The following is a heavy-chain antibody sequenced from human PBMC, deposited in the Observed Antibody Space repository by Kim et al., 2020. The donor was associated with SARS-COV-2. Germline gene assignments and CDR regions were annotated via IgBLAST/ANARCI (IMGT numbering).Heavy chain of an antibody. CDR3: ARHGAGKSSSWYRVIWEATNWFDP. Sequence: SETLSLTCTVSGGSISSSSYYWGWIRQPPGKGLEWIGSIYYSGSTYYNPSLKSRVTISVDTSKNQFSLKLSSVTAADTAVYYCARHGAGKSSSWYRVIWEATNWFDPWGQGTLVTVSS. D-gene: IGHD6-13*01. CDR1: GGSISSSSYY. CDR2: IYYSGST. J-gene: IGHJ5*02. V-gene: IGHV4-39*01.